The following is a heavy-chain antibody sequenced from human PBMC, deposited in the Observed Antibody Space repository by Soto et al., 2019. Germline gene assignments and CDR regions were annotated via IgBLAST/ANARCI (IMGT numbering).Heavy chain of an antibody. CDR3: ARDRKGYCSGGSCEFRWFDP. CDR1: GYTFTSYA. D-gene: IGHD2-15*01. CDR2: INAGNGNT. J-gene: IGHJ5*02. Sequence: GASVKVSCKASGYTFTSYAMHWVRQAPGQRLEWMGWINAGNGNTKYSQKFQGRVTITRDTSASTAYVELSSLRSEDTAVYYCARDRKGYCSGGSCEFRWFDPWGQGTLVTVSS. V-gene: IGHV1-3*01.